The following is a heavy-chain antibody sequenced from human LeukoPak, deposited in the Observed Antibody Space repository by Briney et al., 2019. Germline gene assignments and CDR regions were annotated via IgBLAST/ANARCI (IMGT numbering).Heavy chain of an antibody. CDR3: ARDRGGEQSSDNWFDP. D-gene: IGHD1/OR15-1a*01. J-gene: IGHJ5*02. CDR1: GFTFSSYE. CDR2: ISSSGSVI. V-gene: IGHV3-48*03. Sequence: GGSLRLSCAASGFTFSSYEMNWVRQAPGKGLEWISYISSSGSVIYYADSVKGRFTISRDNAKNSLYLQMNSLRAEDTAVYYCARDRGGEQSSDNWFDPWGQGTLVTVSS.